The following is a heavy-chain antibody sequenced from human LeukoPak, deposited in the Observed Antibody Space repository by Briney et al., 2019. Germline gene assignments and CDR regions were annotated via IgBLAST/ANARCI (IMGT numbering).Heavy chain of an antibody. Sequence: SVKVSCKASGGTFSSYAISWVRQAPGQGLEWMGGIIPIFGTANYAQKFQGRVTITADESTSTAYMELSSLRSEDTAVYYCASAGQWLVPIDYWGQGTLVTVSS. V-gene: IGHV1-69*13. CDR1: GGTFSSYA. CDR3: ASAGQWLVPIDY. CDR2: IIPIFGTA. D-gene: IGHD6-19*01. J-gene: IGHJ4*02.